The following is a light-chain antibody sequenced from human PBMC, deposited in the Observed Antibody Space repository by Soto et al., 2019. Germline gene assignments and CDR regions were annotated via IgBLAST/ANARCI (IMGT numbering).Light chain of an antibody. CDR2: EVG. J-gene: IGLJ3*02. V-gene: IGLV2-14*01. Sequence: QSVLTQPASVSVSPGQSITISCTGTSSDVGAYNHVSWYQHHPGKAPKLLIYEVGIRPSGVSNRFSGSKSGNTASLTISGLQAEDEADYYCNAYRAGAWVFGEGTQLTVL. CDR3: NAYRAGAWV. CDR1: SSDVGAYNH.